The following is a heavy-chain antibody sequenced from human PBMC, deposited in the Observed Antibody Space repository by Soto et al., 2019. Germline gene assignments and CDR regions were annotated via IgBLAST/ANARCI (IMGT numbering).Heavy chain of an antibody. V-gene: IGHV3-30*03. J-gene: IGHJ6*04. Sequence: PGGSLRLSCAASGFTFSSYGIHWVRQAPGKGLEWVAVISYVGSNKYYADSVKGRFTIFRDNSKNTLYLQMNSLRAEDTAVYYCARVAYRGGVDVWGKGTTVTVS. CDR2: ISYVGSNK. CDR3: ARVAYRGGVDV. D-gene: IGHD2-2*01. CDR1: GFTFSSYG.